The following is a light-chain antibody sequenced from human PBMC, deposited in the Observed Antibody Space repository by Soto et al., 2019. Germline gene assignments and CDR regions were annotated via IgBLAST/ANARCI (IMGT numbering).Light chain of an antibody. CDR2: ETS. V-gene: IGKV3-20*01. Sequence: EIVLTQSPGTLSLTPGERATLSCRASQSVSNNYLAWYQQKPGQAPRLLIYETSTRATGIPGRFSGSGSGTEFTLTISSLQPDDFATYYCQHYNSYPWTFGQGTKVDI. CDR3: QHYNSYPWT. CDR1: QSVSNNY. J-gene: IGKJ1*01.